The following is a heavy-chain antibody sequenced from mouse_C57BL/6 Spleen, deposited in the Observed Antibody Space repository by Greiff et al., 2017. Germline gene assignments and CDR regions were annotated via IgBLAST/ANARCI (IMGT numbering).Heavy chain of an antibody. CDR3: ARRGGVNFGFDD. Sequence: EVQLQQSVAELVRPGASVKLSCTASGFNIKNTYMPWVKQRPEQGLEWIGRIDPANGNTKYAPKFQGKATITADTSSNTAYLQLSSLTSEDTAIYYCARRGGVNFGFDDWGQGTTLTVSS. D-gene: IGHD1-3*01. CDR2: IDPANGNT. V-gene: IGHV14-3*01. J-gene: IGHJ2*01. CDR1: GFNIKNTY.